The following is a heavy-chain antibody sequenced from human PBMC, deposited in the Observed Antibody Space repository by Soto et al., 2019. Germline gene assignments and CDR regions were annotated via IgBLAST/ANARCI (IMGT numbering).Heavy chain of an antibody. CDR1: GYTFTSYA. Sequence: ASVKVSCKASGYTFTSYAMHWVRQAPGQRLEWMGWINAGNGNTKYSQKFQGRVTMTRNTSISTAYMELSSLRSEDTAVYYCATWPVDTAMDPYNWFDPWGQGTLVTVSS. CDR2: INAGNGNT. D-gene: IGHD5-18*01. V-gene: IGHV1-3*01. J-gene: IGHJ5*02. CDR3: ATWPVDTAMDPYNWFDP.